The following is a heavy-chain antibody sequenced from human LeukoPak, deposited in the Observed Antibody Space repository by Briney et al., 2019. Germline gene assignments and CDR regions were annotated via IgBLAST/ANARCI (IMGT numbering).Heavy chain of an antibody. D-gene: IGHD6-19*01. Sequence: ASVKVSCKASGYTFTAYFMHWVRQAPGQGLEWMGRVNPNSGVTNSIQKFQGRVTMTRDTSISTAYMELSGLRSDDTAVYYCARQWLPNGYYDYWGQGTLVTVSS. CDR1: GYTFTAYF. CDR2: VNPNSGVT. J-gene: IGHJ4*02. CDR3: ARQWLPNGYYDY. V-gene: IGHV1-2*06.